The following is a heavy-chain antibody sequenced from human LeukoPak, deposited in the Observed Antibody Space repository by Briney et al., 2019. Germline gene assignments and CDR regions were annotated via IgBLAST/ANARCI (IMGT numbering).Heavy chain of an antibody. CDR3: AKATSINYGGGFDY. D-gene: IGHD4-23*01. Sequence: QSGGSLRLSCAASRFSFSAYPMGWVRRAPGKGLEWVSGISASGDVTFHADPVKGRFTISRDNSKNTLYLQMNSLRAEDTAVYYCAKATSINYGGGFDYWGQGTLVTVSS. CDR2: ISASGDVT. CDR1: RFSFSAYP. J-gene: IGHJ4*02. V-gene: IGHV3-23*01.